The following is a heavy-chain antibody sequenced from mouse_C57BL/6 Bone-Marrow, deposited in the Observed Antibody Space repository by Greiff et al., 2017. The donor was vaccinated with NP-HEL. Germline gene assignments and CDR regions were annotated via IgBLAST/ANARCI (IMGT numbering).Heavy chain of an antibody. CDR3: ARSYGSNHEGY. Sequence: QVQLKESGAELAKPGASVKLSCKASGYTFTSYWMHWVKQRPGQGLEWIGYINPSSGYTKYNQKFKDKATLTADKSSSPAYLQLSSLTYEDSAVYYCARSYGSNHEGYWGQGTTLTVSS. CDR2: INPSSGYT. CDR1: GYTFTSYW. D-gene: IGHD1-1*01. J-gene: IGHJ2*01. V-gene: IGHV1-7*01.